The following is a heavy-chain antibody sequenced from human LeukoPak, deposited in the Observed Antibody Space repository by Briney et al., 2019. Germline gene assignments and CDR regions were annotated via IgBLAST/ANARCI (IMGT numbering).Heavy chain of an antibody. Sequence: GGSLRLSCAASGSTFSSYAMHWVRQAPGKGLEWVSFISSSGTYIYYADALKGRFTMSRDNAKNSVYLQMNRLRVEDTAVYYCARRSYRGVIGLYYYYYMDVWGKGTPVTVSS. CDR3: ARRSYRGVIGLYYYYYMDV. CDR1: GSTFSSYA. D-gene: IGHD3-16*02. J-gene: IGHJ6*03. CDR2: ISSSGTYI. V-gene: IGHV3-21*06.